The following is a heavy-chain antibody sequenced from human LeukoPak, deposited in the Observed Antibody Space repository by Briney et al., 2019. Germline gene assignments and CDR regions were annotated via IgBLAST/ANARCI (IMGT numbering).Heavy chain of an antibody. V-gene: IGHV3-23*01. CDR1: GFTFSSYG. Sequence: GGSLRLSCAASGFTFSSYGMTWVRQAPGRGLEWVSTISGSGGSTYYADSVKGRFTISRDNAKNSLYLQMNSLRAEDTAVYYCASPRIAAGGDAFDIWGQGTMVTVSS. CDR3: ASPRIAAGGDAFDI. J-gene: IGHJ3*02. D-gene: IGHD6-25*01. CDR2: ISGSGGST.